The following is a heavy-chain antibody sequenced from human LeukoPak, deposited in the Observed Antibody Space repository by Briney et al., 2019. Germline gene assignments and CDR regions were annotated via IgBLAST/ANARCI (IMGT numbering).Heavy chain of an antibody. D-gene: IGHD3-10*01. CDR3: ASGPIGPRIVDY. V-gene: IGHV3-21*01. Sequence: PGGSLRLSCAASGFTFSSYSMNWVRQAPGKGLEWVSSISSSSYIYYADSVKGRFTISRDNAKNSLYLQMNSLRADDTAVYYCASGPIGPRIVDYWGQGTLVTVSS. CDR2: ISSSSYI. J-gene: IGHJ4*02. CDR1: GFTFSSYS.